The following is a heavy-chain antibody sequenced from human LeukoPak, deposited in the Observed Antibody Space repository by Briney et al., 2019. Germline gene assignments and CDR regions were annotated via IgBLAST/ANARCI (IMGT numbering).Heavy chain of an antibody. D-gene: IGHD2-2*01. V-gene: IGHV4-4*02. CDR1: GDSINSLDL. CDR3: ARGRSRYCSSTSCYGYFQH. CDR2: MYLSGTT. Sequence: SETLSLTCTVSGDSINSLDLWSWVRQPPGKGLEWIGEMYLSGTTHSNPSVKSRVTISIDKSKNQFFLNLSSVTAADTAVYYCARGRSRYCSSTSCYGYFQHWGQGTLVTVSS. J-gene: IGHJ1*01.